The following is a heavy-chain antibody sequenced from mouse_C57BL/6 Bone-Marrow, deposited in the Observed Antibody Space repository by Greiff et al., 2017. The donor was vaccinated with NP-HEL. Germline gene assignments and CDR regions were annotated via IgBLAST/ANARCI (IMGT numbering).Heavy chain of an antibody. Sequence: VQLQQSGVELVKPGASVKLSCTASGFNIKDYYMHWVKQRTEQGLEWIGRIDPEDGETKYAPKFQGKATITADTSSNTAYLQLSSLTSEDTAVYYGARDYSNLHWYFDVWGTGTTVTVSS. J-gene: IGHJ1*03. CDR3: ARDYSNLHWYFDV. D-gene: IGHD2-5*01. CDR1: GFNIKDYY. CDR2: IDPEDGET. V-gene: IGHV14-2*01.